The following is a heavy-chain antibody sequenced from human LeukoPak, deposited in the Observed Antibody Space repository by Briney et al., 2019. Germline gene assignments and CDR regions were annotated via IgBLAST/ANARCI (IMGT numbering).Heavy chain of an antibody. CDR2: IYTSGST. J-gene: IGHJ5*02. Sequence: SQTLSLTCTVSGGSLSSGNYYWSWIRQPAGKGLGWIGRIYTSGSTNYNPSLKSRVTVSIDTSKNQFSLKLSSVTAADTAVYYCARDLTTTPYNWFDPWGPGTLVTVSS. V-gene: IGHV4-61*02. D-gene: IGHD3-22*01. CDR3: ARDLTTTPYNWFDP. CDR1: GGSLSSGNYY.